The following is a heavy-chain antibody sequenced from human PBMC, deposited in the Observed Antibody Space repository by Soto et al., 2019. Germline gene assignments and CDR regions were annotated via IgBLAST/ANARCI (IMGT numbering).Heavy chain of an antibody. CDR2: ISDGGGDT. CDR3: AKRVDYSSSTHYLDY. J-gene: IGHJ4*02. CDR1: GFTFNRYG. V-gene: IGHV3-23*01. Sequence: GGSLILSCAASGFTFNRYGMNGVRQAPGKGLEWVSSISDGGGDTYYADSVKGRFTTSRDNSKNTLYLQMNSLRAEDTAVYYCAKRVDYSSSTHYLDYWGQGALVTVSS. D-gene: IGHD6-6*01.